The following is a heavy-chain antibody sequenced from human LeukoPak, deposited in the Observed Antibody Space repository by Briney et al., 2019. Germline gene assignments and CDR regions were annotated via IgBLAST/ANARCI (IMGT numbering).Heavy chain of an antibody. CDR2: INPNSGGT. Sequence: ASVKVSCKASGYTFTGYYMHWVRQAPGQGLEWMGWINPNSGGTNYAQKFQGWVTMTRDTSISTAYMELSRLRSDDTAVYYCARAIAAAGTGPYYFDYWGQGTLVIVSS. CDR1: GYTFTGYY. V-gene: IGHV1-2*04. J-gene: IGHJ4*02. D-gene: IGHD6-13*01. CDR3: ARAIAAAGTGPYYFDY.